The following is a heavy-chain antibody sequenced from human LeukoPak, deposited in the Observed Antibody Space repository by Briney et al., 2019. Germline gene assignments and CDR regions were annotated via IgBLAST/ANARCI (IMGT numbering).Heavy chain of an antibody. CDR3: ARLHGSGSYYTRWFDP. D-gene: IGHD3-10*01. V-gene: IGHV5-51*01. Sequence: GESLKISCKGSGYSFTSYWIGWVRQMPGKGLEWMGIIYPGDSATRYSPSFQGQVTISADKTISTAYLQWSSLKASDTAMYYCARLHGSGSYYTRWFDPWGQGTLVTVSS. CDR1: GYSFTSYW. CDR2: IYPGDSAT. J-gene: IGHJ5*02.